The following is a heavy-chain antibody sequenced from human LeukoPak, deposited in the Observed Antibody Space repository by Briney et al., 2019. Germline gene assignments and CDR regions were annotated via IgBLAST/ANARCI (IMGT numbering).Heavy chain of an antibody. CDR2: IYYSGST. CDR3: ARLRGYYDSSGYFAFDI. D-gene: IGHD3-22*01. V-gene: IGHV4-59*08. CDR1: GGSISSYY. Sequence: SETLSLTCTVSGGSISSYYWSWIRQPPGKGLEWIGYIYYSGSTNYNPSLKSRVTISVDTSKNQFSLKLSSVTAADTAVYYCARLRGYYDSSGYFAFDIWGQGTMVTVSS. J-gene: IGHJ3*02.